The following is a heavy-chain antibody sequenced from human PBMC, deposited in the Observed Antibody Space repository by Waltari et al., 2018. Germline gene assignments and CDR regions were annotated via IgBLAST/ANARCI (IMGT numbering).Heavy chain of an antibody. CDR2: INAGNGNT. CDR1: GYTFTSYA. V-gene: IGHV1-3*01. D-gene: IGHD3-22*01. CDR3: ARDRVVITTVFDY. Sequence: QVQLVQSGAEVKKPGASVKVSCKASGYTFTSYAMHWVRQAPGQRLEWMGWINAGNGNTKDAQKCQGRVTITRDTSASTAYMELSSLRSEDTAVYYCARDRVVITTVFDYWGQGTLVTVSS. J-gene: IGHJ4*02.